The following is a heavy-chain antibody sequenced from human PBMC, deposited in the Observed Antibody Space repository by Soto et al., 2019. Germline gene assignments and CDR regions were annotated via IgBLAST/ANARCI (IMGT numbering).Heavy chain of an antibody. CDR2: IKQDGSEK. CDR3: ARAISGGSDAFDI. D-gene: IGHD3-3*01. Sequence: GGSLRLSCAASGFTFSSYWMSWVRQAPGKGLEWVANIKQDGSEKYYVDSVKGRFTISRDNAKNSLYLQMNSLRAEDTAVYYWARAISGGSDAFDIWGQGTMVTVSS. J-gene: IGHJ3*02. V-gene: IGHV3-7*03. CDR1: GFTFSSYW.